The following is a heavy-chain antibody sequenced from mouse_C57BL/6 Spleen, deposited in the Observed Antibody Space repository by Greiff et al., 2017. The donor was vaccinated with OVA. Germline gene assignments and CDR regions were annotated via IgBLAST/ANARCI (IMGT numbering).Heavy chain of an antibody. D-gene: IGHD1-1*02. CDR3: ATRGAGGGMDY. CDR2: IYPRSGNT. Sequence: VQLQQSGAELARPGASVKLSCKASGYTFTSYGISWVKQRTGQGLEWIGEIYPRSGNTYYNEKFKGKATLTADKSSSTAYMELRSLTSEDSAVXFCATRGAGGGMDYWGQGTSVTVSS. V-gene: IGHV1-81*01. J-gene: IGHJ4*01. CDR1: GYTFTSYG.